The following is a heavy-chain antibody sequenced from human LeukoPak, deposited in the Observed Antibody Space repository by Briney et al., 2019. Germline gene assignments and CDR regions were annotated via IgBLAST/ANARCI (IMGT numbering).Heavy chain of an antibody. CDR3: ARASPVGDWFDP. CDR1: GYTFTGYY. V-gene: IGHV1-2*02. Sequence: ASVKVSCTASGYTFTGYYMHWVRQAPGQGLEWMGWINPNSGGTNYAQKFQGRVTMTRDTSISTAYMELSRLRSDDTAVYYCARASPVGDWFDPWGQGTLVTVSS. CDR2: INPNSGGT. J-gene: IGHJ5*02. D-gene: IGHD3-16*01.